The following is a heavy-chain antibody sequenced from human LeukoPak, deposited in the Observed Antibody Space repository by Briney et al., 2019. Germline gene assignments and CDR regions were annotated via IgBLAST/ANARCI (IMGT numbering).Heavy chain of an antibody. CDR3: ARNQEDYGDYKYYYYMDV. D-gene: IGHD4-17*01. Sequence: SVKVSCKASRGTFSSYAISWVRQAPGQGLDWMGRIIPIFGTANYAQKFQGRVTITTEESTSTAYMELSSLRSEDTAVYYCARNQEDYGDYKYYYYMDVWGKGTTVTVSS. CDR2: IIPIFGTA. J-gene: IGHJ6*03. CDR1: RGTFSSYA. V-gene: IGHV1-69*05.